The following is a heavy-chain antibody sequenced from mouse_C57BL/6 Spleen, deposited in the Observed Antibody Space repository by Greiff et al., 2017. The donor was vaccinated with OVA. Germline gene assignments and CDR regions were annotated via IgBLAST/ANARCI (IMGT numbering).Heavy chain of an antibody. Sequence: EVKLQESGPGLVKPSQSLSLTCSVTGYSITSGHYWNWIRQFPGNKLEWMGYISYDGSNNYNPSLKNRISITRDTAKNQFFLKLNSVTTEDTATYYCARRLLRSYWYFAVWRTGTTVPVST. CDR2: ISYDGSN. D-gene: IGHD1-1*01. V-gene: IGHV3-6*01. CDR3: ARRLLRSYWYFAV. J-gene: IGHJ1*03. CDR1: GYSITSGHY.